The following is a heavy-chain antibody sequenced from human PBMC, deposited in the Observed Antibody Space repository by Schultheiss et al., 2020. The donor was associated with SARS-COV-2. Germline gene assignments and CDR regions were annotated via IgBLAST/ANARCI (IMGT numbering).Heavy chain of an antibody. CDR1: GGSFSGYY. V-gene: IGHV4-34*01. Sequence: SETLSLTCAVYGGSFSGYYWSWIRQPPGKGLEWIGEINHSGSTNYNPSLKSRVTISVDTSKNQFSLKLSSVTAADTAVYYCARGRHYSDYHHWGQGTLVTVSS. CDR3: ARGRHYSDYHH. CDR2: INHSGST. J-gene: IGHJ1*01. D-gene: IGHD4-11*01.